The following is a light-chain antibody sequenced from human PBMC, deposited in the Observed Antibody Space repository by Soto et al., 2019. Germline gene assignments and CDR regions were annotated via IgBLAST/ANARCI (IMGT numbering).Light chain of an antibody. CDR2: GAS. CDR3: QQYGTSRT. V-gene: IGKV3-20*01. J-gene: IGKJ1*01. Sequence: EVALTLSPGTLSLSPGERATLSCRASQSVSSSYLAWYQQKPGQAPRLLIYGASSRATGIPDRFSGSGSCTDVSPTIISRLDAEDFVVYYRQQYGTSRTFGQGTKVDI. CDR1: QSVSSSY.